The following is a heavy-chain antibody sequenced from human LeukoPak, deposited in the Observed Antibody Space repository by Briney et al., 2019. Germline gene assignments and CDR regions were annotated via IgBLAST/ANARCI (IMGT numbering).Heavy chain of an antibody. D-gene: IGHD2-2*01. CDR3: AKGVVVAPDVTPFDY. J-gene: IGHJ4*02. V-gene: IGHV3-23*01. Sequence: GGSLRLSCAASGFTFDDYAMHWVRQAPGKGLEWVSAISGSGGSTYYADSVKGRFTISRDNSKNTLYLQMNSLRAEDTAVYYCAKGVVVAPDVTPFDYWGQGTLVTVSS. CDR1: GFTFDDYA. CDR2: ISGSGGST.